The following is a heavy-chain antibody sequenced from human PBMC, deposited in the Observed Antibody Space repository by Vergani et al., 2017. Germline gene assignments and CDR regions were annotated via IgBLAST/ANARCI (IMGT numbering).Heavy chain of an antibody. J-gene: IGHJ6*02. CDR1: GYSISSGYY. CDR2: IYHSGST. Sequence: QVQLQESGPGLVKPSETLSLTCAVSGYSISSGYYWGWIRQPPGKGLEWIGSIYHSGSTYYNPSLKSRVTISVDTSKNQFSLKLSSVTAADTAMYYCARPVASYYYGMDVWGQGTTVTVSS. CDR3: ARPVASYYYGMDV. V-gene: IGHV4-38-2*01.